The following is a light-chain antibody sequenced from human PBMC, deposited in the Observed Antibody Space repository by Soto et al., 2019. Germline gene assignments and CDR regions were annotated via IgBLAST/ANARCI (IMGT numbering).Light chain of an antibody. Sequence: IVMTQSPATLSVSPGERATLSCRASQSVSSNLACHQQKPGQAPRILMYDASTRATGIPARFSGRGSGTEFTLTISSLQAEDFAVYYCQQYHNWPITFGQGTRLEIK. V-gene: IGKV3-15*01. CDR2: DAS. CDR3: QQYHNWPIT. J-gene: IGKJ5*01. CDR1: QSVSSN.